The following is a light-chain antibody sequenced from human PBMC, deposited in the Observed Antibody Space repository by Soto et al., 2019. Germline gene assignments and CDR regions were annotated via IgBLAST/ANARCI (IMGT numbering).Light chain of an antibody. Sequence: EIVLTQSPATLSWSPGNRDTLSCRASQSVSGYLAWYQQKPGQAPRLLIYDASNRATGIPARFSGSGSGTDFTLTITSLEPEDFAGYYCQQRSNWPYTFGGGTKVEI. J-gene: IGKJ4*01. V-gene: IGKV3-11*01. CDR1: QSVSGY. CDR3: QQRSNWPYT. CDR2: DAS.